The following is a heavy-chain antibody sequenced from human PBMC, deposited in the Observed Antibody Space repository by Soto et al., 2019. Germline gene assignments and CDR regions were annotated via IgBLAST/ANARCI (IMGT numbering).Heavy chain of an antibody. Sequence: GGSLRLTCADSGATFNSFAMSWDRHAPGKGLGWVSSRGGREVTITYAYSVKSRFAISTYNSTNTLYLQAHSVRAEDTAVYYGTRGPYCDTSSCYLPNYYFAMDVWGRGTTVTVSS. CDR1: GATFNSFA. CDR3: TRGPYCDTSSCYLPNYYFAMDV. D-gene: IGHD2-2*01. CDR2: RGGREVTI. J-gene: IGHJ6*02. V-gene: IGHV3-23*01.